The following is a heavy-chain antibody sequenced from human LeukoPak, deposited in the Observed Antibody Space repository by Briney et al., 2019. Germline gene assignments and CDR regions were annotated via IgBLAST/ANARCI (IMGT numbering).Heavy chain of an antibody. V-gene: IGHV3-72*01. D-gene: IGHD3-10*01. CDR1: GFTFSSYW. CDR3: ARDRITMVRGVNYYYGMDV. J-gene: IGHJ6*02. Sequence: GGSLRLSCAASGFTFSSYWMSWVRQAPGKGLEWVGRTRNKANSYTTEYAASVKGRFTISRDDSKNSLYLQMNSLRTEDTAVYYCARDRITMVRGVNYYYGMDVWGQGTTVTVSS. CDR2: TRNKANSYTT.